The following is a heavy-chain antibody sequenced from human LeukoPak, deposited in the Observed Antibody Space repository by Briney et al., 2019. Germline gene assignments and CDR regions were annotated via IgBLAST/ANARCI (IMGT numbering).Heavy chain of an antibody. CDR3: ARVRVVPAAIGFQLQHPDY. V-gene: IGHV4-34*01. CDR1: GGSFSGYY. J-gene: IGHJ4*02. Sequence: ASETLSLTCAVYGGSFSGYYWSWIRQPPGKGLEWIGEINHSGSTNYNPSLKSRVTISVDTSKNQFSLKLSSVTAADTAVYYCARVRVVPAAIGFQLQHPDYWGQGTLVTVSS. CDR2: INHSGST. D-gene: IGHD2-2*01.